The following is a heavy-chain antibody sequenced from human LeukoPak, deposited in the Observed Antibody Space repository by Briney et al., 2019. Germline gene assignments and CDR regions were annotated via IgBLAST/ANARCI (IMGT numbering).Heavy chain of an antibody. CDR2: LSGSGGTT. D-gene: IGHD3-9*01. CDR3: ARSHQRYFEVLEF. V-gene: IGHV3-23*01. J-gene: IGHJ4*02. CDR1: GFTFSSYG. Sequence: GGSLRLSCSASGFTFSSYGMSWVRQAPRKGLEWVSGLSGSGGTTYYVDSVKGRFTISRDNAKNSLYLQMNSLRAEDTAVYYCARSHQRYFEVLEFWGQGTLVTVSS.